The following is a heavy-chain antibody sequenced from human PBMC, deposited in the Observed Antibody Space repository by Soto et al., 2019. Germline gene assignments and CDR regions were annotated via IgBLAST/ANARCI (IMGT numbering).Heavy chain of an antibody. D-gene: IGHD3-22*01. V-gene: IGHV3-74*01. CDR1: GFTLSNYW. CDR2: INTDGSST. CDR3: ARDRVYYNSGYYYDYGMDV. Sequence: GGSLRLSCVASGFTLSNYWIHWVRQAPGKGLVWVSRINTDGSSTTYADSVQGRFTITRDNAQNTVYLQMKSLRAEDTAVYYCARDRVYYNSGYYYDYGMDVWRQGTTVTVSS. J-gene: IGHJ6*02.